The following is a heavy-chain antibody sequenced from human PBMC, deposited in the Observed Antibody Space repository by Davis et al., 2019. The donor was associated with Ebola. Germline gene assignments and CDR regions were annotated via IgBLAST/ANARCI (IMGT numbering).Heavy chain of an antibody. CDR3: ARGKAALPNYYYMDV. V-gene: IGHV4-39*07. J-gene: IGHJ6*03. CDR1: GGSISSGSYY. CDR2: INHSGST. D-gene: IGHD6-13*01. Sequence: PGGSLRLSCTVSGGSISSGSYYWSWIRQPPGKGLEWIGEINHSGSTNYNPSLKSRVTISVDTSKNQFSLKLSSVTAADTAVYYCARGKAALPNYYYMDVWGKGTTVTVSS.